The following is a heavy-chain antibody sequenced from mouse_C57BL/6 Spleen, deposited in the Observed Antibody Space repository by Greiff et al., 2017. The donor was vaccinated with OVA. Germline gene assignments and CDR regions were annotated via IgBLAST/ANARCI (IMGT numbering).Heavy chain of an antibody. D-gene: IGHD3-2*02. Sequence: QVQLKESGAELVKPGASVKMSCKASGYTFTTYPIEWMKQNHGKSLEWIGNFHPYNDDTKYNEKFKGKATLTVEKSSSTVYLELSRLTSDDSAVYYCARGGAAQAWFDYWGQGTTLTVSS. CDR2: FHPYNDDT. J-gene: IGHJ2*01. V-gene: IGHV1-47*01. CDR3: ARGGAAQAWFDY. CDR1: GYTFTTYP.